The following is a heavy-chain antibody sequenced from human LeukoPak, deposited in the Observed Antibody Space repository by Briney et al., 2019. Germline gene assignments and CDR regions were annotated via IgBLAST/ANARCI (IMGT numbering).Heavy chain of an antibody. V-gene: IGHV4-38-2*01. Sequence: GSLRLSCAASGFTFSSSWMTWVRQPPGKGLEWIGSIYHSGNTYYNPSLKSRVTISVDTSKNQFSLKLNSVTAADTAVYYCARAGYGDSDFDYWGQGTLVTVSS. CDR2: IYHSGNT. CDR3: ARAGYGDSDFDY. D-gene: IGHD4-17*01. CDR1: GFTFSSSWM. J-gene: IGHJ4*02.